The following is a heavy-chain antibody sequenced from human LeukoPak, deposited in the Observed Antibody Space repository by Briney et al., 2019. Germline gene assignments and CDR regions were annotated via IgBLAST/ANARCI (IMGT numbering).Heavy chain of an antibody. Sequence: GGSLRLSCAASGFTLSRHGMSWVRQAPGKGLEWVSGIRDGGGRTYYADSVKGRFTISRDNSKNTLYLQMNTLRAEDTAVYYCTKVGAYGNTDWYFDLWGRGTLVTVSS. D-gene: IGHD4-17*01. CDR1: GFTLSRHG. V-gene: IGHV3-23*01. CDR3: TKVGAYGNTDWYFDL. CDR2: IRDGGGRT. J-gene: IGHJ2*01.